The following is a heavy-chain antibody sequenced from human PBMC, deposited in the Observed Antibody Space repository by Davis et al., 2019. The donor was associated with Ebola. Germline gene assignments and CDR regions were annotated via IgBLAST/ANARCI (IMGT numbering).Heavy chain of an antibody. CDR1: GGSINSLYYY. D-gene: IGHD4-11*01. CDR3: ATSTTVTTWRYYYYGMDV. V-gene: IGHV4-39*07. J-gene: IGHJ6*02. CDR2: ISYSGNT. Sequence: MPSETLSLTCTVSGGSINSLYYYWGWIRQPPGKGLEWIGSISYSGNTYYNPSLKSRVTISVDTSKNQFSLKLSSVTAADTAVYYCATSTTVTTWRYYYYGMDVWGQGTTVTVSS.